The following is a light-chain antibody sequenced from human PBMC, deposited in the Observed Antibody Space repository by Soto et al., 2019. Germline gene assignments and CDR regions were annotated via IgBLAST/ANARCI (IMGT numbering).Light chain of an antibody. CDR2: GDN. J-gene: IGLJ3*02. Sequence: QAVVTQPPSVSGAPGQRVTISCTGSSSNIGPTYDVHWYQQLPGTAPKLLIYGDNNRPSGVPDRFSGSKSGTSASLAITGLQAEDEADYYGQSYDSSLSGWVFGGGTKLTVL. CDR3: QSYDSSLSGWV. V-gene: IGLV1-40*01. CDR1: SSNIGPTYD.